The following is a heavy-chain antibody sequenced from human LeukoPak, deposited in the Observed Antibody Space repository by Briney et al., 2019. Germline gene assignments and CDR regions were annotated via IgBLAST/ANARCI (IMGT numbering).Heavy chain of an antibody. CDR3: AKTTSVVPAAMEYYYYGMDV. CDR1: GFTFSSYS. J-gene: IGHJ6*02. D-gene: IGHD2-2*01. Sequence: GGSLRLSCAASGFTFSSYSMNWVRRAPGKGLEWVSYISSSSSTIYYADSVKGRFTISRDNSKNTLYLQMNSLRAEDTAVYYCAKTTSVVPAAMEYYYYGMDVWGQGTTVTVSS. CDR2: ISSSSSTI. V-gene: IGHV3-48*01.